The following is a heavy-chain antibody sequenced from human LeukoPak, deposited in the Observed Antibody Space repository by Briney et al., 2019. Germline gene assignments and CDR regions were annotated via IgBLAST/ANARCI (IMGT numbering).Heavy chain of an antibody. J-gene: IGHJ5*02. V-gene: IGHV1-69*13. CDR3: ARRWHYSNYVLVFDP. CDR1: GGTFSSYA. D-gene: IGHD4-11*01. CDR2: INPIFGTA. Sequence: ASVKVSCKASGGTFSSYAISWVRQAPGQGLEWMGGINPIFGTANYAQKFQGRVTITADESTSTAYMELSSLRSEDTAVYYCARRWHYSNYVLVFDPWGQGTLVTVSS.